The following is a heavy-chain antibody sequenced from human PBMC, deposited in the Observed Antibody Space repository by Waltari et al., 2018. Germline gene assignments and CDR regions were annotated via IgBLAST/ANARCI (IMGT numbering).Heavy chain of an antibody. D-gene: IGHD3-10*01. Sequence: QVQLVESGGGVVQPGRSLRLSCAASGFAFSSCAMHWVRQAPGKGLGWVAVIWSDGIYEYYADSVKGRFTVSRDNSKTALFVQMNSLRAEDTAVYYCARALGSGSFLIDFWGQGTLVTVSS. J-gene: IGHJ4*02. CDR3: ARALGSGSFLIDF. CDR2: IWSDGIYE. CDR1: GFAFSSCA. V-gene: IGHV3-33*01.